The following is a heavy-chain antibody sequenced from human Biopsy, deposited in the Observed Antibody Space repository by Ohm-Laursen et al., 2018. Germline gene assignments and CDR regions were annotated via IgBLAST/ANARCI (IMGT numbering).Heavy chain of an antibody. V-gene: IGHV4-59*01. Sequence: SDTLSLTCTVSDDSIRNFYWTWIRRAPGKTLEWIASINYRGNTNYNPSLKSRVTMSAHTSTNQFSLKLASVTAAGTAVYYCARDKIPYCTSTSCDYFGMDVWGQGTTVTVSS. D-gene: IGHD2-2*01. CDR1: DDSIRNFY. J-gene: IGHJ6*02. CDR2: INYRGNT. CDR3: ARDKIPYCTSTSCDYFGMDV.